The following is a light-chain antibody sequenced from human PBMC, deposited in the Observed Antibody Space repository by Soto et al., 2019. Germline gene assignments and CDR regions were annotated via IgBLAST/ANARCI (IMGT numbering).Light chain of an antibody. J-gene: IGLJ1*01. V-gene: IGLV2-14*01. CDR2: EVT. Sequence: QSVLTQPASGSGSPGQSITISCTGTSSYVGGYNYVSWYQQHPGKAPKLIIYEVTNRPSGVSNRFSGSKSGNTASLTISGLQAEDEADYYCTSYTSGSTRYVFGTGTKVTVL. CDR1: SSYVGGYNY. CDR3: TSYTSGSTRYV.